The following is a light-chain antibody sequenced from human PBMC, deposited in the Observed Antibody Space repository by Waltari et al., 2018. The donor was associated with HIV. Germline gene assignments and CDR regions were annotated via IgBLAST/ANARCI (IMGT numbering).Light chain of an antibody. CDR1: SPNIGDTY. Sequence: QSVLTQPPSVSAAPGQKVTISCSGSSPNIGDTYISWYQQLPGTAPKLLIYENNKRPPGIPDRFSGSTSGTSATLGIAGLQTGDEADYYCATWDSNLSAWVFGGGTKLTVL. CDR2: ENN. CDR3: ATWDSNLSAWV. V-gene: IGLV1-51*02. J-gene: IGLJ3*02.